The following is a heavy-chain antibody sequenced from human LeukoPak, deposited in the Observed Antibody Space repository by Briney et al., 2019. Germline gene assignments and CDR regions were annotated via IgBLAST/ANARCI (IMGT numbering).Heavy chain of an antibody. J-gene: IGHJ4*02. V-gene: IGHV3-7*03. Sequence: SCAAGGFTCSSSGMSWVREAPGKRMEWVANIKQDGSEKYYVDSVKGRFTISRDNAKNSLYLQMNSLRAEDTAVYYCARDALLDYWGQGTLVTVSS. CDR2: IKQDGSEK. CDR3: ARDALLDY. CDR1: GFTCSSSG.